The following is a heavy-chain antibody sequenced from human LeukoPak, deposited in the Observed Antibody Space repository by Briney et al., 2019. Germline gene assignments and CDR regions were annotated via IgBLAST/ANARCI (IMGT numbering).Heavy chain of an antibody. Sequence: GGSLRLSCAASGFTFSSYAMHWVRQAPGKGLEWVAVISYDGSNKYYADSVKGRFTISRDNSKNSLYLQMNSLRAEDTAVYYCATLDYGAFDIWGQGTMVTVSS. CDR3: ATLDYGAFDI. CDR2: ISYDGSNK. CDR1: GFTFSSYA. V-gene: IGHV3-30*04. D-gene: IGHD4-17*01. J-gene: IGHJ3*02.